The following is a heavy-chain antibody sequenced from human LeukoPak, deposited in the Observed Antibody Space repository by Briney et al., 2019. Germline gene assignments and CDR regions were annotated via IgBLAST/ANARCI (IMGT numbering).Heavy chain of an antibody. CDR1: GFTFSSYA. CDR3: AKDHGYYGSGSYYDY. Sequence: PGGSLRLSCAASGFTFSSYAMSWVRQAPGKGLEWVSAISGSGGSTYYADSVKGRFTISRDNSKNTLYLQMNSLRAEDTAVYYCAKDHGYYGSGSYYDYWGQGTLVTASS. D-gene: IGHD3-10*01. CDR2: ISGSGGST. J-gene: IGHJ4*02. V-gene: IGHV3-23*01.